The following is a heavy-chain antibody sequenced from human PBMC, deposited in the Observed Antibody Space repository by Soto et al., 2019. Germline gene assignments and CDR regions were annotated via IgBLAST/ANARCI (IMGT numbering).Heavy chain of an antibody. Sequence: SLRLSCAASGFTFSSYGMHWVRQAPGKGLEWVAVIWYDGSNKYYADSVKGRFTISRDNSKNTLYLQMNSLRAEDTAVYYCARAPHSSHYDFWSGPAEYFQHWGQGTLVTVSS. CDR2: IWYDGSNK. V-gene: IGHV3-33*01. CDR3: ARAPHSSHYDFWSGPAEYFQH. J-gene: IGHJ1*01. D-gene: IGHD3-3*01. CDR1: GFTFSSYG.